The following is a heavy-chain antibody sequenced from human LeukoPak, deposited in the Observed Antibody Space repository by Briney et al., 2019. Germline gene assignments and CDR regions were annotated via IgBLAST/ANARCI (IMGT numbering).Heavy chain of an antibody. CDR1: GFTFSSYA. J-gene: IGHJ4*02. CDR2: ISGSVGST. CDR3: AKDRGSIAVAGIDY. V-gene: IGHV3-23*01. D-gene: IGHD6-19*01. Sequence: GESLRLSCAASGFTFSSYAMSWVRQAPGRGLEWVSAISGSVGSTYYADSVKGRFTISRDNSKNTLYLQMNSLRAEDTAVYYCAKDRGSIAVAGIDYWGQGTLVTVSS.